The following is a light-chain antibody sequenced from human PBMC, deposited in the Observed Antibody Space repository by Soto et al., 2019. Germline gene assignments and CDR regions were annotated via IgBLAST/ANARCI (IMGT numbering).Light chain of an antibody. J-gene: IGKJ1*01. CDR3: QQSYSTPPWT. Sequence: DIQMTQSPSSLSASVGDRVTITCRASQSISSYLNWYQQKPGKAPKLLIYAASSLQSGVPSSFSVSGSVKDVTLTISSLQPEDFATYYCQQSYSTPPWTFGQGTTVAIK. V-gene: IGKV1-39*01. CDR1: QSISSY. CDR2: AAS.